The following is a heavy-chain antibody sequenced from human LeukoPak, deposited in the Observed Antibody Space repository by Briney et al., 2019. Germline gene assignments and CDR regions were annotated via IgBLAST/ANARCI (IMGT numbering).Heavy chain of an antibody. Sequence: PGGSLRLSCAASGFTFSSYGMSWVRQAPGKGLEWVAFIRYDGSNKYYADSVKGRFTISRDNSKNTLYLQMNSLRAEDTAVYYCAKIRGYSGYDWTRFDYWGQGTLVTVSS. CDR2: IRYDGSNK. J-gene: IGHJ4*02. CDR3: AKIRGYSGYDWTRFDY. CDR1: GFTFSSYG. D-gene: IGHD5-12*01. V-gene: IGHV3-30*02.